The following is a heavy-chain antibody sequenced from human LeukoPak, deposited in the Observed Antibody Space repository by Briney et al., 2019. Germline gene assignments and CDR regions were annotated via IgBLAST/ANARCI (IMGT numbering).Heavy chain of an antibody. V-gene: IGHV1-18*01. CDR3: ARDQTYSGSGIYTYFDY. CDR2: ISAYNGNT. CDR1: GYTFTSYG. Sequence: ASVKVSCKASGYTFTSYGISWVRQAPGQGLEWMGWISAYNGNTNYAQKLQGRVTMITDTSTSTAYMELRSLRSDDTAVYYCARDQTYSGSGIYTYFDYWGQGILVTVSS. J-gene: IGHJ4*02. D-gene: IGHD3-10*01.